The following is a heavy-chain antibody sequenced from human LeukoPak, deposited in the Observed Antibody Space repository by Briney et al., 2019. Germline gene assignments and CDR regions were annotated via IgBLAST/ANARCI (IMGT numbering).Heavy chain of an antibody. CDR2: INHSGST. CDR3: ARLPMAMGVFDY. V-gene: IGHV4-34*01. J-gene: IGHJ4*02. Sequence: SETLSLTCAVYGGSFSGYYWSWIRQPPGKGLEWIGEINHSGSTNYNPSLKSRVTISVDTSKNQFSLKLSSVTAADTAVYYCARLPMAMGVFDYWGQGTLVTVSS. CDR1: GGSFSGYY. D-gene: IGHD3-10*01.